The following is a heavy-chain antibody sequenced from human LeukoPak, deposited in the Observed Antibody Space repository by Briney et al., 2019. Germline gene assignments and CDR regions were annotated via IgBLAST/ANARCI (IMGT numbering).Heavy chain of an antibody. D-gene: IGHD3-10*01. Sequence: PGRSLRLSCAASGFTFSSYAMSWVRQAPGKGLEWVSAISGSGGSTYYADSVKGRFTISRDNSKNTLYLQMNSLRAEDTAVYYCAKVFDVLWFGEFGYYFDYWGQGTLVTVSS. V-gene: IGHV3-23*01. CDR3: AKVFDVLWFGEFGYYFDY. CDR2: ISGSGGST. J-gene: IGHJ4*02. CDR1: GFTFSSYA.